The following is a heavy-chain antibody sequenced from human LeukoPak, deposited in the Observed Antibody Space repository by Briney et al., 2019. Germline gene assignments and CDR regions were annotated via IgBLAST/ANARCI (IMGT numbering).Heavy chain of an antibody. D-gene: IGHD6-13*01. J-gene: IGHJ4*02. Sequence: GGSLRLSCLASGFTFSSFAMNWVRQAPAKGLEWVSTMSGDATSTYYADSVKGRFTISRDNSNNTLYLQMNSLRAEDTAVYYCAKRTSGSSWYSSDYWGQGTLVTVSS. CDR1: GFTFSSFA. CDR2: MSGDATST. V-gene: IGHV3-23*01. CDR3: AKRTSGSSWYSSDY.